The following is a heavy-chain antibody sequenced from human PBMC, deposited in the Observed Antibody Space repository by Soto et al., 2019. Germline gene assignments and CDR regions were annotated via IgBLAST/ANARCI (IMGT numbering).Heavy chain of an antibody. CDR3: ARNLGRKGYSGYDFLNWFDP. Sequence: KPSETLSLTCTVSGGSISSSSYYWGWIRQPPWKGLEWIGSIYYSVSTYYNPSLKSRVTISVDTSKNQFSLKLSSVTAADTAVCYCARNLGRKGYSGYDFLNWFDPWGQGTLVTVS. CDR2: IYYSVST. J-gene: IGHJ5*02. CDR1: GGSISSSSYY. V-gene: IGHV4-39*01. D-gene: IGHD5-12*01.